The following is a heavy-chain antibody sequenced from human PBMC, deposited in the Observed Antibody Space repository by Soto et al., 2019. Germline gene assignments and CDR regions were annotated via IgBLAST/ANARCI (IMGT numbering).Heavy chain of an antibody. CDR1: GFTFSSYA. CDR3: ARDRYDFWSGYLAPTWGWFYP. J-gene: IGHJ5*02. Sequence: HPGGSLRLSCAASGFTFSSYAMHWVRQAPGKGLEWVAVISYDGSNKYYADSVKGRFTISRDNSKNTLYLQMNSLRAEDTAVYYCARDRYDFWSGYLAPTWGWFYPWGQGTLVTVSS. D-gene: IGHD3-3*01. V-gene: IGHV3-30-3*01. CDR2: ISYDGSNK.